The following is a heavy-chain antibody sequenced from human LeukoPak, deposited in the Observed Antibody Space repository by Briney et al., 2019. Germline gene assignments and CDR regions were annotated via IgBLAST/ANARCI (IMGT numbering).Heavy chain of an antibody. Sequence: PGGSLRLSCAASRFTFSYYYISWIRQAPGKGLEWVSYISSSGSTIYYADSVRGRFTISRDNAKNSLYLQMNSLRAEDTAVYYCAREYKQWLLAGPFDYGGQGTLVTVSS. J-gene: IGHJ4*02. CDR3: AREYKQWLLAGPFDY. D-gene: IGHD6-19*01. CDR2: ISSSGSTI. CDR1: RFTFSYYY. V-gene: IGHV3-11*01.